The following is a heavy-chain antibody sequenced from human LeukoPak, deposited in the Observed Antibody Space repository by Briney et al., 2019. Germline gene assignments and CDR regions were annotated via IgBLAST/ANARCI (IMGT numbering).Heavy chain of an antibody. CDR2: MNPNSGNT. CDR3: ASGLPHYDILTGYYGPYYYYGIDV. CDR1: GYTFTSYD. D-gene: IGHD3-9*01. Sequence: ASVKVSCKASGYTFTSYDINWVRQATGQGLEWMGWMNPNSGNTGYAQKFQGRVTMTRNTSISTAYMELSSLRSEDTAVYYCASGLPHYDILTGYYGPYYYYGIDVWGQGTTVTVSS. V-gene: IGHV1-8*01. J-gene: IGHJ6*02.